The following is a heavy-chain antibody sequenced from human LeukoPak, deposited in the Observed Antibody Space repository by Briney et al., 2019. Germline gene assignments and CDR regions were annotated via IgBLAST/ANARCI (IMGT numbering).Heavy chain of an antibody. CDR2: ISSGSSTI. D-gene: IGHD6-6*01. J-gene: IGHJ3*02. CDR3: AREYSSSSGRAFDI. V-gene: IGHV3-48*02. CDR1: GFTLSTYT. Sequence: GGSLRLSCAASGFTLSTYTMNWARQAPGKGLQWFSYISSGSSTIYYADSVKGRFTISRDNAKNSLYLQMNSLRDEDTAVYYCAREYSSSSGRAFDIWGQGTMVTVSS.